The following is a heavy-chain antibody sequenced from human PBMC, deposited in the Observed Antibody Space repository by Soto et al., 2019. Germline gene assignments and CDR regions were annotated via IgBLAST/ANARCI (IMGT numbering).Heavy chain of an antibody. CDR1: GGTFSRSG. D-gene: IGHD5-18*01. J-gene: IGHJ6*02. CDR2: IVPSVDTT. Sequence: QVQLVQSGTEVKKPGASVKVSCKASGGTFSRSGFHWVRQAPGQGLEWMGMIVPSVDTTNYAQKFQARVRISADQCTSTVYMELRRLRSEDTAVYYCARCPQPPDTADPYAVDVWGQGTRVIVSS. V-gene: IGHV1-69*18. CDR3: ARCPQPPDTADPYAVDV.